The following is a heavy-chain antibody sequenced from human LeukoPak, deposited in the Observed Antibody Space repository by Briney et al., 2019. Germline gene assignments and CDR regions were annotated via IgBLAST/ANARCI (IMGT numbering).Heavy chain of an antibody. CDR1: GFTFSTYA. J-gene: IGHJ4*02. V-gene: IGHV3-9*01. CDR2: ISWNSGSI. Sequence: GGSLRLSCAASGFTFSTYAMTWVRQAPGKGLEWVSGISWNSGSIGYADSVKGRFTISRDNAKNSLYLQMNSLRAEDTAVYYCAAGVVVAATPFYFDYWGQGTLVTVSS. D-gene: IGHD2-15*01. CDR3: AAGVVVAATPFYFDY.